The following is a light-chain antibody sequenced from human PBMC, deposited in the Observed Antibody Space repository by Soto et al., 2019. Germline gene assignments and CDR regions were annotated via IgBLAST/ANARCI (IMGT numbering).Light chain of an antibody. V-gene: IGKV1-5*01. Sequence: DIQMTQSPSTLYASVGDRVTITCRASQSISNWLAWYQQRPGKAPKLLIYDASTLESGVPPRFSGSRSGTEFTLTIRSLLPDDFATYYCQQYNSYPWTFGQGTKVDIK. J-gene: IGKJ1*01. CDR1: QSISNW. CDR2: DAS. CDR3: QQYNSYPWT.